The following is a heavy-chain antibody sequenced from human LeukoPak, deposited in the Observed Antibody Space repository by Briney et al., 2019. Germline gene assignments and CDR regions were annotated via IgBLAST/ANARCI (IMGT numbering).Heavy chain of an antibody. CDR2: FDYRGRT. CDR3: ASSPRGTEYFHH. V-gene: IGHV4-39*01. CDR1: GGSISSGSHY. D-gene: IGHD3-10*01. Sequence: SESLSLTCTVSGGSISSGSHYWGWIRQPPGKGLEWVGSFDYRGRTYYSPSLKSRVTIPVDTSKNQFSLKLSSVTAADTAVYYCASSPRGTEYFHHWGQGTLVTVSS. J-gene: IGHJ1*01.